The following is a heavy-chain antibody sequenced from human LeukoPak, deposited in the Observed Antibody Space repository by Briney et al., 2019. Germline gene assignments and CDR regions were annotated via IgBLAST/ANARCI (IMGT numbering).Heavy chain of an antibody. CDR2: ISYDGSNK. V-gene: IGHV3-30-3*01. D-gene: IGHD6-6*01. CDR1: GYTFSSYA. J-gene: IGHJ4*02. Sequence: GGSLRLSCAASGYTFSSYAMHWVRQAPGKGLEWAAVISYDGSNKYYADSVKGRFTISRDNSKNTLYLQMNSLRAEDTAVYYCARVEYSSSSFDYWGQGTLVTVSS. CDR3: ARVEYSSSSFDY.